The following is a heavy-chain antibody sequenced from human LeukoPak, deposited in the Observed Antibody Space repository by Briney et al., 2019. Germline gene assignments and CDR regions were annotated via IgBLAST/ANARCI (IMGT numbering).Heavy chain of an antibody. CDR1: GGTFSSYA. CDR2: IIPIFGTA. Sequence: ASVKVSCKASGGTFSSYAISWVRQAPGQGLEWMGRIIPIFGTANYAQKFQGRVTITTDESTSTAYMELSSLRSEDTAVYYCARDKVEVVVAATTGDYYYYYMDVWGKGTTVTVSS. D-gene: IGHD2-15*01. V-gene: IGHV1-69*05. CDR3: ARDKVEVVVAATTGDYYYYYMDV. J-gene: IGHJ6*03.